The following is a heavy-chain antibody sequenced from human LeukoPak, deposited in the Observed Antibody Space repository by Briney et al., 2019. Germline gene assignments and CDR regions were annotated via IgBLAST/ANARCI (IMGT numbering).Heavy chain of an antibody. CDR2: INHSGST. CDR3: ARVFYWFDP. CDR1: GGPFSGYY. V-gene: IGHV4-34*01. J-gene: IGHJ5*02. D-gene: IGHD3-9*01. Sequence: SETLSLTCAVYGGPFSGYYWSWIRQPPGKGLEWIGEINHSGSTNYNPSLKSRVTISVDTSKNQFSLKLSSVTAADTAVYYCARVFYWFDPWGQGTLVTVSS.